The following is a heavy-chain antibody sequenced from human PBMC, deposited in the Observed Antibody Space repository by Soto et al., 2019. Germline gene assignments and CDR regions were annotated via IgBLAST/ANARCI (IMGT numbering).Heavy chain of an antibody. CDR2: ISASNGNT. J-gene: IGHJ4*01. D-gene: IGHD6-19*01. V-gene: IGHV1-18*01. Sequence: QVQLVQSGAEVKKPGASVKVSGQGSGYTFSSYGISWVRQSPGQGLEWMGWISASNGNTNYAPKLQGRVTMTTETATSKAYMEVRSLRSDDTAAYYCERLAVAGGYWGPGTLLTVSS. CDR3: ERLAVAGGY. CDR1: GYTFSSYG.